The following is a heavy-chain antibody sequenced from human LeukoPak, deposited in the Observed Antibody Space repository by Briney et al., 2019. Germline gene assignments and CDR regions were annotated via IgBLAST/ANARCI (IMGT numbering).Heavy chain of an antibody. J-gene: IGHJ4*02. D-gene: IGHD2-15*01. CDR2: IKQDGSAK. V-gene: IGHV3-7*01. CDR3: ARVGARYCSGGICYSDF. Sequence: GSLRLSCAASGFTFSSYWMTWVRQAPGKGLEWVANIKQDGSAKYYVDSVRGRFTISRDNAKDSLFLQMNSLRVEDTAVYYCARVGARYCSGGICYSDFWGQGTLVTVSS. CDR1: GFTFSSYW.